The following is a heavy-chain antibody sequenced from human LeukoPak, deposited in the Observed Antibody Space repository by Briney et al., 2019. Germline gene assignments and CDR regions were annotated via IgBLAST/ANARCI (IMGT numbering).Heavy chain of an antibody. CDR2: IWYDGSNE. J-gene: IGHJ6*02. Sequence: GGSLRLSCAASGFTFHSHGMHWVRQAPGKGLEWVAGIWYDGSNEDYADSVKGRFIISRDNSKNTLYLQMNSLRVEDTAIYYCARDGQNGSPYATDVWGQGTTVTVSS. V-gene: IGHV3-33*01. CDR1: GFTFHSHG. D-gene: IGHD3-10*01. CDR3: ARDGQNGSPYATDV.